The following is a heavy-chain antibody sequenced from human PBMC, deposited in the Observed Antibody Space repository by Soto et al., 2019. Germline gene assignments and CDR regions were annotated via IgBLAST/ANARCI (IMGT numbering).Heavy chain of an antibody. V-gene: IGHV3-23*01. D-gene: IGHD1-26*01. CDR2: ISGSGGST. J-gene: IGHJ4*02. CDR3: AKDRFGARPGLSDFDY. CDR1: GFTFSSYA. Sequence: GGSLRLSCAASGFTFSSYAMSWVRQAPGKGLEWVSAISGSGGSTYYADSVKGRFTISRDNSKNTLYLQMNSLRAEDTAVYYCAKDRFGARPGLSDFDYWGQGTLVTVSS.